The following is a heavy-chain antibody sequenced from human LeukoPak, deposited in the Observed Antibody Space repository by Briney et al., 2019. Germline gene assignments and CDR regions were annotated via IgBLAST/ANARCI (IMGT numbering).Heavy chain of an antibody. CDR2: IYYSGST. V-gene: IGHV4-59*01. J-gene: IGHJ2*01. Sequence: SGTLSLTCTVSGGSISSYYWSWIRQPPGKGLEWLGYIYYSGSTNYNPSLKSRVTISVDTSKNQFSLKLSSVTAADTAVYYCARWGPNSSGWYYWYFDLWGRGTLVTVSS. D-gene: IGHD6-19*01. CDR3: ARWGPNSSGWYYWYFDL. CDR1: GGSISSYY.